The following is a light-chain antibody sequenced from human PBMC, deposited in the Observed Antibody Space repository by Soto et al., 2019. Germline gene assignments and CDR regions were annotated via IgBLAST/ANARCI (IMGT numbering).Light chain of an antibody. Sequence: ESVLTQSPGTLSLPPGERATLSCRASQSLSSNYSAWYQQKPGQAPRRLIYGASSRAAGIPDRCSGSGSGTDFTLTISRLEAEDSALYYCQQYGSSPRTFGQGTKVEIK. J-gene: IGKJ1*01. CDR1: QSLSSNY. CDR2: GAS. V-gene: IGKV3-20*01. CDR3: QQYGSSPRT.